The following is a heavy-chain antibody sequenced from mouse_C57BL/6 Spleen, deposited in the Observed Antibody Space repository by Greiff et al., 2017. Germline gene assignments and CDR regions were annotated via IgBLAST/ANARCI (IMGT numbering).Heavy chain of an antibody. V-gene: IGHV10-1*01. Sequence: EVQVVESGGGLVQPKGSLKLSCAASGFSFNTYAMNWVRQAPGKGLEWVARIRSKSNNYATYYADSVKDRFTISRDDSESMLYLQMNNLKTEDTAMYYCVRPIDDYDAFAYWGQGTLVTVSA. CDR1: GFSFNTYA. J-gene: IGHJ3*01. D-gene: IGHD2-4*01. CDR2: IRSKSNNYAT. CDR3: VRPIDDYDAFAY.